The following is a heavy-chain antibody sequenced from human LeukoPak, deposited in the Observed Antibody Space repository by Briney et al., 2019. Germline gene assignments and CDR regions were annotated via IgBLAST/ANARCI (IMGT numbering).Heavy chain of an antibody. CDR3: ARGNSGSPKYYFDY. Sequence: SETLSLTCAVYGGSFGGYYWSWIRQPPGKGLEWIGEINHSGSTNYNPSLKSRVTISVDTSKNQFSLKLSSVTAADTAVYYCARGNSGSPKYYFDYWGQGTLATVSS. J-gene: IGHJ4*02. CDR1: GGSFGGYY. CDR2: INHSGST. D-gene: IGHD1-26*01. V-gene: IGHV4-34*01.